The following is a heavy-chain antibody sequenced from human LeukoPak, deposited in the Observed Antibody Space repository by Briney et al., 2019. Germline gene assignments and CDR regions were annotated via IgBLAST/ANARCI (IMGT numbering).Heavy chain of an antibody. CDR3: AADTDYDAFDI. CDR2: IYNGETT. CDR1: GFTVRSSY. Sequence: PGGSLRLSRAASGFTVRSSYMNWVRQAPGKGLEWVSVIYNGETTVYADSVRGRFTISRDNSENMLHLQMNSLRAEDTAVYYCAADTDYDAFDIWGQGTMVTVSS. V-gene: IGHV3-53*01. D-gene: IGHD4-11*01. J-gene: IGHJ3*02.